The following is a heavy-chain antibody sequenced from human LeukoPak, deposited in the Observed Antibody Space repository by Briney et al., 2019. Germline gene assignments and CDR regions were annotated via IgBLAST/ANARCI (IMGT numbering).Heavy chain of an antibody. J-gene: IGHJ4*02. CDR1: GFTFSSYS. Sequence: KPGGSLRLSCAASGFTFSSYSMNWVRQAPGKGLEWVSSISSSSSYIYYADSLKGRFTISRDNAKTSLFLQINSLRAEDTAVYYCARAAINIPGIRVSFDYWGQGTLVTVSS. D-gene: IGHD3-3*02. CDR2: ISSSSSYI. CDR3: ARAAINIPGIRVSFDY. V-gene: IGHV3-21*01.